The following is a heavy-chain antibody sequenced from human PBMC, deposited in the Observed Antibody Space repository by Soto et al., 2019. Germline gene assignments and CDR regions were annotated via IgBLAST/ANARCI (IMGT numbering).Heavy chain of an antibody. J-gene: IGHJ4*02. CDR3: AIQDGGVVY. CDR2: IIPIFGTA. V-gene: IGHV1-69*13. Sequence: GASVKVSCKASGYTFTSYGISWVRQAPGQGLEWMGGIIPIFGTANYAQKFQGRVTITADESTSTAYMELSSLRSEDTAVYYCAIQDGGVVYWGQGTLVTVS. D-gene: IGHD3-16*01. CDR1: GYTFTSYG.